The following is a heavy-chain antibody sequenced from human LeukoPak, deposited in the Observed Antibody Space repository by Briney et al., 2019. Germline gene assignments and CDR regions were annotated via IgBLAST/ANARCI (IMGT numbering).Heavy chain of an antibody. CDR2: ISGSGYYS. Sequence: GGSLRLSCAASEFTFDNYAMSWVRQAPGKGLEWVSVISGSGYYSYYADSVKGRFTVSRDNSKTTLYLQMNSLRADDTGVYYCAKGGPTGSNYFDFWGQGTLVTVSS. CDR1: EFTFDNYA. J-gene: IGHJ4*02. CDR3: AKGGPTGSNYFDF. V-gene: IGHV3-23*01. D-gene: IGHD1-26*01.